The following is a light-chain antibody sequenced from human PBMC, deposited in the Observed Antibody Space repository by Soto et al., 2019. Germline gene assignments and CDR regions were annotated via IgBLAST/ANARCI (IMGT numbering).Light chain of an antibody. CDR2: GAS. Sequence: EIVLTQSPGTLSLSPVERATLSCMASQSVSSNLAWYQQKPGQSPRLLIYGASTRATGVPARFSGSGSGTEFTLTISSLQSEDFAVYYCQQYINLWTFGQGTKVDIK. J-gene: IGKJ1*01. CDR1: QSVSSN. CDR3: QQYINLWT. V-gene: IGKV3-15*01.